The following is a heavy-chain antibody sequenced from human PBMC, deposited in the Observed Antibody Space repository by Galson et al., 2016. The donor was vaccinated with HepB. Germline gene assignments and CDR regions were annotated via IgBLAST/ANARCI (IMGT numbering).Heavy chain of an antibody. Sequence: SLRLSCAASGFSSSTYWMHWVRQAPGKGLVWVSYIHKDETTTTYADSVKGRFTISRDNAKNTLYLQMNSLRAEDTAVYYCARGGYYETIDSWGQGTLVTVSS. V-gene: IGHV3-74*01. CDR2: IHKDETTT. J-gene: IGHJ4*02. D-gene: IGHD1-26*01. CDR1: GFSSSTYW. CDR3: ARGGYYETIDS.